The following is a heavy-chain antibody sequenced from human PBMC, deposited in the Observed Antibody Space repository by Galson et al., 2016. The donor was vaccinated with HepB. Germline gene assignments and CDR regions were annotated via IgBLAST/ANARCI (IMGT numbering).Heavy chain of an antibody. CDR2: IYSGGST. CDR1: GFTVSNNY. CDR3: SGNRHCSGGSCYGA. V-gene: IGHV3-66*01. J-gene: IGHJ5*02. Sequence: SLRLSCAASGFTVSNNYMRWVRQAPGKGLEWVSLIYSGGSTYYADSVKGRFTISRDSSKNMLYLQMNSLRAEDTAVYYCSGNRHCSGGSCYGAWGQGTLVTVSS. D-gene: IGHD2-15*01.